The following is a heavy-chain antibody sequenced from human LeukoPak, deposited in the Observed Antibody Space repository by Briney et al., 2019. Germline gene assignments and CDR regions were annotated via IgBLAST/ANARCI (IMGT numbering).Heavy chain of an antibody. Sequence: PGGSLRLSCAASGFTFSSYWMHWVRQAPGKGLVWVSRINSDGSSTSYADSVKGRFTISGDNAKNTLYLQMNSLRAEDTAVYYCARGVGYCSSTSCYWWFDPWGQGTLVTVSS. CDR3: ARGVGYCSSTSCYWWFDP. V-gene: IGHV3-74*01. J-gene: IGHJ5*02. D-gene: IGHD2-2*01. CDR2: INSDGSST. CDR1: GFTFSSYW.